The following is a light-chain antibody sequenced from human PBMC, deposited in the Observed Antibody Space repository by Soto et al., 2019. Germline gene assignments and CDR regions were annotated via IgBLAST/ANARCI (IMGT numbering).Light chain of an antibody. Sequence: DIQMPQSPSTLSGSVGDRVTITCLASQTISSWLAWYQQKPGKAPNLLIYAASSLQSGVPSRFSGSGSGTDFILTISSLQPEDFATYYCQQSYRTLITFGQGTRLEI. CDR2: AAS. CDR1: QTISSW. J-gene: IGKJ5*01. V-gene: IGKV1-39*01. CDR3: QQSYRTLIT.